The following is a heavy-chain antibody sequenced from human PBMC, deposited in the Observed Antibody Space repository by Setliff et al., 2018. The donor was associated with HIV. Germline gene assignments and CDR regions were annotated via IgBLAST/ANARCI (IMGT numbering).Heavy chain of an antibody. Sequence: PSETLSLTCTVSGYSISSRYYWGWIRQPPGKGLEWIGSVYHTGSTYYNPSLKSRVTMSADTSKNQFSLKLSSVTAADTAVYYCARSFGNGNSRLGNWGQGTLVTVSS. CDR3: ARSFGNGNSRLGN. CDR1: GYSISSRYY. D-gene: IGHD2-8*01. J-gene: IGHJ4*02. V-gene: IGHV4-38-2*02. CDR2: VYHTGST.